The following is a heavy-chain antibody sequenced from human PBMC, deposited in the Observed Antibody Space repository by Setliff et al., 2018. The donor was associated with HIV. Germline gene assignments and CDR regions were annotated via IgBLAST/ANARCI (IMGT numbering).Heavy chain of an antibody. CDR3: ATGSGSFPPYNWFDP. CDR2: IYHSGST. Sequence: SETLSLTCTVSGYSISSGYYWGWIRRPPGKGLEWIGSIYHSGSTYYNPSLKSRVTISVDTSKNQFSLKLSSVTAADTAVYYCATGSGSFPPYNWFDPWGQGTLVTVS. J-gene: IGHJ5*02. D-gene: IGHD3-10*01. CDR1: GYSISSGYY. V-gene: IGHV4-38-2*02.